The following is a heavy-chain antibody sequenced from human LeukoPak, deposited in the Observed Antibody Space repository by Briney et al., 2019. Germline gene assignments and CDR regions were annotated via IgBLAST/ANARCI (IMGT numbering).Heavy chain of an antibody. J-gene: IGHJ6*03. CDR1: GFTFGNHW. D-gene: IGHD6-19*01. V-gene: IGHV3-7*01. CDR3: ARSSGIAVAGPRDYYYYYMDV. CDR2: IKEDGSET. Sequence: GGSLRLSCAASGFTFGNHWMTLVRQAPGKGLGWLAHIKEDGSETAYVDSVRGRFTISRDNAKNSLYLQMSSLRDEDTAVYYCARSSGIAVAGPRDYYYYYMDVWGKGTTVTLSS.